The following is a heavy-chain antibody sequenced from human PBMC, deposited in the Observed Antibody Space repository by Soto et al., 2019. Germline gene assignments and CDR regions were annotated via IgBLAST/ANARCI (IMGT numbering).Heavy chain of an antibody. V-gene: IGHV4-39*01. CDR2: VYYSGST. CDR3: ARQPRGPGYGERGLYFDH. CDR1: GGSTNSRSDY. Sequence: TLSLTCTVSGGSTNSRSDYWGWIRQPPGKGLEWIGSVYYSGSTHDNPSLQSRVTISVDTSRNQFSLNLISVTAADTAVYFCARQPRGPGYGERGLYFDHWGQGTLVTVSS. J-gene: IGHJ4*02. D-gene: IGHD3-16*01.